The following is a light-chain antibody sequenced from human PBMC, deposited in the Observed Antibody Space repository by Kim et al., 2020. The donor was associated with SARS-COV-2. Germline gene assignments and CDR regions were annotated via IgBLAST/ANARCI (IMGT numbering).Light chain of an antibody. Sequence: AAVGDRVTIACRASENINRWLVWYQQRPGKAPKVLMYKASSLESGGPSRFSGSGSGTEFSLTSSSLQPDDLATYYCQQDNAFPLTFGGGTKVDIK. V-gene: IGKV1-5*03. CDR2: KAS. CDR1: ENINRW. CDR3: QQDNAFPLT. J-gene: IGKJ4*01.